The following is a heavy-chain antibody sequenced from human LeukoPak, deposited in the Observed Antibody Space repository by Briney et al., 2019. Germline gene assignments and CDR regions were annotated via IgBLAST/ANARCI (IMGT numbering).Heavy chain of an antibody. Sequence: PSETLSLTCTVSGGSISSGSYYWSWIPQPPGKGLEGIGYIYYSGSTNYNPSLKSRVTISVDTSKNQFSLKLSSVTGADTAVYYCASTGYGSGNSRFDYWGQGTLVTVSS. V-gene: IGHV4-61*01. D-gene: IGHD3-10*01. CDR1: GGSISSGSYY. CDR3: ASTGYGSGNSRFDY. CDR2: IYYSGST. J-gene: IGHJ4*02.